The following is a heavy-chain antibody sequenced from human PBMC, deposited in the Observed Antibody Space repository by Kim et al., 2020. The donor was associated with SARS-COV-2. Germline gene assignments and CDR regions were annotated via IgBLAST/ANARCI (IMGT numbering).Heavy chain of an antibody. J-gene: IGHJ4*02. D-gene: IGHD2-2*01. CDR3: AKVVPGPIGCQFDN. CDR1: GFNFGDYG. V-gene: IGHV3-9*01. CDR2: ISWNSESR. Sequence: GGSLRLSCAASGFNFGDYGMHWVRQAPGKGLEWVSGISWNSESRGFADSVKGRFTISRDNAKSLVYLQMNSLRAEDTAFYYCAKVVPGPIGCQFDNWGQGTLVTVSS.